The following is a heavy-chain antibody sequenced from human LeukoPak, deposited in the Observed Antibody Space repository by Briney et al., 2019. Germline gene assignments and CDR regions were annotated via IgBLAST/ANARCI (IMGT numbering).Heavy chain of an antibody. D-gene: IGHD3-10*01. V-gene: IGHV3-9*01. J-gene: IGHJ4*02. CDR2: IHWDADKI. CDR1: RITVADCA. CDR3: AAHYYGTGTSQSDF. Sequence: GGSLRLSCAASRITVADCAMHWVRQAPGKGLEWVSGIHWDADKIAYADSVKGRFAISRDNAKNILYLQMTNLRPEDTASYYCAAHYYGTGTSQSDFWGQGTLVAVS.